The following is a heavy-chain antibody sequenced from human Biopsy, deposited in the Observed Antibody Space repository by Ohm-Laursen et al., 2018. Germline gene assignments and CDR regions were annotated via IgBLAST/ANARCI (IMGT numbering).Heavy chain of an antibody. CDR3: ARERDP. Sequence: GPSVKASCKPSGYTSTDYYVHWVRQAPGHGLEWMGWIDTINGGARYAQKFQGRVTMTRDTSISTAYMELSRLTSDDTAVYYCARERDPWGQGTPVTVSS. CDR2: IDTINGGA. V-gene: IGHV1-2*02. J-gene: IGHJ5*02. CDR1: GYTSTDYY.